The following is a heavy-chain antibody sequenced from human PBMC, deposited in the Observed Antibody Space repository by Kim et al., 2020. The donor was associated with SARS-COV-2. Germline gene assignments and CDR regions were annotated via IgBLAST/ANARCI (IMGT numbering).Heavy chain of an antibody. J-gene: IGHJ3*02. Sequence: GGSLRLSCAASGFTFSSYAMSWVRQAPGKGLEWVSTISGSGGSTYYADSVKGRFTISRDNSKNTLDLQMNSLRAEDTALYYCARESGRAADSSGYYGGAFDIWGQGTMVTVSS. V-gene: IGHV3-23*01. CDR1: GFTFSSYA. CDR2: ISGSGGST. D-gene: IGHD3-22*01. CDR3: ARESGRAADSSGYYGGAFDI.